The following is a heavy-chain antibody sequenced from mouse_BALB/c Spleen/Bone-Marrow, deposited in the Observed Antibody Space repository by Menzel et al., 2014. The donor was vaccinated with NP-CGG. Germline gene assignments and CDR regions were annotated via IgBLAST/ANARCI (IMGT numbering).Heavy chain of an antibody. Sequence: EVKVVESGGDLVEPGGSLKLSCAASGFTFSSYGMSWVRQTPDKRLEWVATISTGGSQTYYTDSVKGRFTISRDNAKNTLYLQMSSLKSEDSAIYYCARRGYDNSYWYFGVWGAGTTVTVSS. CDR2: ISTGGSQT. J-gene: IGHJ1*01. D-gene: IGHD2-3*01. CDR1: GFTFSSYG. V-gene: IGHV5-6*02. CDR3: ARRGYDNSYWYFGV.